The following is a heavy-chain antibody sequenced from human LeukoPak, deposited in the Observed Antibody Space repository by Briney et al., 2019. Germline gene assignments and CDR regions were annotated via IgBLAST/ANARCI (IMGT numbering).Heavy chain of an antibody. CDR2: INPNSGDT. J-gene: IGHJ4*02. CDR1: GYTFTSYA. V-gene: IGHV1-2*02. Sequence: ASVKVSCKASGYTFTSYAMNWVRQAPGQGLEWMGWINPNSGDTNYAQKFQDRVTMTRDTSISTAYMELTRLRSDDTALYYCSREDYWGQGTLVTVSS. CDR3: SREDY.